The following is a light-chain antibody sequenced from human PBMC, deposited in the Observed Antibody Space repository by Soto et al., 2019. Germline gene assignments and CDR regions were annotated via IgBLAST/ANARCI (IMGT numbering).Light chain of an antibody. J-gene: IGKJ1*01. CDR3: QQRSNWPWT. Sequence: EIVLTPSPATLSLSPVERATLSCRASQRISGYLAWYQQKPGQAPRLLIYDASNRATGIPARFSGSGSGTDFTLTISSLEPEDFAVYYCQQRSNWPWTFGQGTKVDIK. V-gene: IGKV3-11*01. CDR1: QRISGY. CDR2: DAS.